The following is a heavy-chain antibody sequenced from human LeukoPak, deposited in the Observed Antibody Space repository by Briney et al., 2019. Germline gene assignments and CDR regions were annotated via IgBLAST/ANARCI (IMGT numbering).Heavy chain of an antibody. CDR3: AKDVAAAAGLFDC. CDR2: IKQDGSEK. Sequence: GGSLRLSCAASGFTFSSYWMSWVRQAPGKGLEWVANIKQDGSEKYYVDSVKGRFTISRDNAKNSLYLQMNSLRAEDTAVYYCAKDVAAAAGLFDCWGQGTLVTVSS. V-gene: IGHV3-7*01. J-gene: IGHJ4*02. D-gene: IGHD6-13*01. CDR1: GFTFSSYW.